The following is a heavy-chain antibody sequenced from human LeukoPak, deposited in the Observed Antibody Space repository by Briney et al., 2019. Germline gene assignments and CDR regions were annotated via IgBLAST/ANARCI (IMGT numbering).Heavy chain of an antibody. V-gene: IGHV3-23*01. J-gene: IGHJ6*03. D-gene: IGHD2-15*01. CDR1: GFTFSSYA. Sequence: GGSLRLSCAASGFTFSSYAMSWVRQAPGKGLEWVSAISGSGGSTYYADSVKGRFTISRDNSKNTLYLQMNSLRAEDMAVYYCAKTAYCSGGSCYSGYYYYYYMDVWGKGTTVTVSS. CDR3: AKTAYCSGGSCYSGYYYYYYMDV. CDR2: ISGSGGST.